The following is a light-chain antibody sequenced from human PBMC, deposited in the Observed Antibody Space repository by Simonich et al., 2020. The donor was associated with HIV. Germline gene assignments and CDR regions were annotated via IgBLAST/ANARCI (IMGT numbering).Light chain of an antibody. CDR3: QQYYSTPT. Sequence: DIVMTQSPDSLAVSLGERATINCKSSQRVLYRSNNKNYLAWYQQKPGQPPKLLMYWASTRESGVPDRFSGSGSGTDFTLTISSLQAEDVAVYYCQQYYSTPTFGQGTKVEIK. CDR1: QRVLYRSNNKNY. J-gene: IGKJ1*01. V-gene: IGKV4-1*01. CDR2: WAS.